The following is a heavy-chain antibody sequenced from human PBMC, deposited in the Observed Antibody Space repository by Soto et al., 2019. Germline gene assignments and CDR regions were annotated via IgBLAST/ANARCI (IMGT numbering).Heavy chain of an antibody. Sequence: SVKVSCKASGGTFSSYAISWVRQAPGQGLEWMGGIIPIFGTANYAQKFQGRVTITADESTSTAYMELSSLRSEDTAVYYCATLVDRGLYYGMGVWGQGTTVTVS. CDR2: IIPIFGTA. CDR3: ATLVDRGLYYGMGV. J-gene: IGHJ6*02. D-gene: IGHD3-22*01. V-gene: IGHV1-69*13. CDR1: GGTFSSYA.